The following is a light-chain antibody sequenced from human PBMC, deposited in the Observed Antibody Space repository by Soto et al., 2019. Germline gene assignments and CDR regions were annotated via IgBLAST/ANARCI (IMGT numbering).Light chain of an antibody. V-gene: IGKV3-15*01. Sequence: EIVMTQSPATLSVSPGERATLSCRASQSVSSNLAWYQQKPGQAPRLLIYDASTRATGIPDRFSGSGSETELTLTIRSLQSEDFAVYYCQQCNWHLNFGGGTKVEIK. CDR1: QSVSSN. CDR3: QQCNWHLN. J-gene: IGKJ4*01. CDR2: DAS.